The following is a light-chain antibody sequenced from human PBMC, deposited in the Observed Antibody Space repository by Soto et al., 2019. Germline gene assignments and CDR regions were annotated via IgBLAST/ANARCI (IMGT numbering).Light chain of an antibody. CDR2: QVT. Sequence: QSVLTQAACVSGSPGQSITISCTGTSSDLAIYNYVSWYQQEPGKAPKLTIYQVTNRPSLVSNRFSGSRSGNTASLTISGLQAEDEADYYCSSYTDSSNYVFGTGTKVTV. V-gene: IGLV2-14*01. CDR3: SSYTDSSNYV. CDR1: SSDLAIYNY. J-gene: IGLJ1*01.